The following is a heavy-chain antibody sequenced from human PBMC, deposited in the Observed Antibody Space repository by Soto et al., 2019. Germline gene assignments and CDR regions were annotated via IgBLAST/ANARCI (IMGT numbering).Heavy chain of an antibody. D-gene: IGHD3-9*01. Sequence: QVQLQESGPGVVKASETLSLTCTVSGRSMSGYYWSWIRQPAGERLEWIGRIYTSGTTDFNPSLKGRVTMSVDPSKNQFSLKLTSVTAADTALYYCAREDYYDTGYYVVWGQGTQVTVSS. J-gene: IGHJ4*02. CDR3: AREDYYDTGYYVV. CDR1: GRSMSGYY. V-gene: IGHV4-4*07. CDR2: IYTSGTT.